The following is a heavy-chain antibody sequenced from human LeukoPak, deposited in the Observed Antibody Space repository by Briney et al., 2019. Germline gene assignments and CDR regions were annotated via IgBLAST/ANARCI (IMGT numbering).Heavy chain of an antibody. J-gene: IGHJ4*02. CDR3: AKDEDYGDYVLSY. Sequence: PARSLRLSCAASGFTFSDYGMHWVRQAPGEGLEWVAVISYDGSNKYSADSVKSRFTISRDNSKNTLYLQMNSLRAEDTAVYYCAKDEDYGDYVLSYWGQGTLVTVSS. V-gene: IGHV3-30*18. CDR1: GFTFSDYG. D-gene: IGHD4-17*01. CDR2: ISYDGSNK.